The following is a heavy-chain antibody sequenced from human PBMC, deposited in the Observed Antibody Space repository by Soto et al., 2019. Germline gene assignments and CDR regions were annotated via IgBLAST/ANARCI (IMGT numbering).Heavy chain of an antibody. D-gene: IGHD3-3*01. V-gene: IGHV1-18*01. Sequence: QVQLVHSGAEVKKPGASVKVSCKASGYTFTSYGISWVRQAPGQGLEWMGWISAYNGNTNYAQKLQGRVTMTTDTPTSKAYMELRSLKSDDTAVHYCAREYDFWGGAKTHPNYGMDVWGQGTTVTDSS. CDR3: AREYDFWGGAKTHPNYGMDV. CDR1: GYTFTSYG. CDR2: ISAYNGNT. J-gene: IGHJ6*02.